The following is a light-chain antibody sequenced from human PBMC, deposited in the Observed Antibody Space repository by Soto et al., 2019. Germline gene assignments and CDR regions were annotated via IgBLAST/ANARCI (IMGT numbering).Light chain of an antibody. CDR1: QSGSSSY. CDR3: QQSGSSPPRYT. J-gene: IGKJ2*01. V-gene: IGKV3-20*01. Sequence: EIALTKSPGTLSLSPGARATLSCRARQSGSSSYLAWYQQKPGQAPRLLLYDASSRATGIPDRFSGSGSGTDFTLTISRLEPEDCAVYYCQQSGSSPPRYTFGQGTKLEIK. CDR2: DAS.